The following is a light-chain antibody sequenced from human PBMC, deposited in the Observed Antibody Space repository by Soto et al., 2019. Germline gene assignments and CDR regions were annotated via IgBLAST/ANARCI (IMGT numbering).Light chain of an antibody. CDR3: NSYREDHPRFYV. CDR2: DVG. V-gene: IGLV2-14*03. CDR1: HSDIGNYNY. Sequence: QSVLTQPDSVSGSPLQSITISCTGTHSDIGNYNYVSWYQHLPGKAPKLMIYDVGSRPSGVSSRFSGSKSGNTASLAISGLQAEDEADYYCNSYREDHPRFYVFGTGTKVTV. J-gene: IGLJ1*01.